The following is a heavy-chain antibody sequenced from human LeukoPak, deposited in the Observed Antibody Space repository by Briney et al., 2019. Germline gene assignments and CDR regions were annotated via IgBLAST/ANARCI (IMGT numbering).Heavy chain of an antibody. V-gene: IGHV3-23*01. Sequence: PGGSLRLSCAASGFTFSSYAMIWVRQAPGKGLEWVSAISGSGGSTYYADSVKGRFTISRDNSKNTLYLQMNSLRAEDTAIYYCAKASSSGSYRPLDYWGQGTLVTVSS. J-gene: IGHJ4*02. D-gene: IGHD6-19*01. CDR2: ISGSGGST. CDR1: GFTFSSYA. CDR3: AKASSSGSYRPLDY.